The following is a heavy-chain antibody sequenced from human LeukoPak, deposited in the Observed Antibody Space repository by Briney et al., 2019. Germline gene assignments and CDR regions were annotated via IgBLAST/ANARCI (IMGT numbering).Heavy chain of an antibody. CDR2: ISSSGSTI. CDR3: ARGSCSGGSCYGY. J-gene: IGHJ4*02. D-gene: IGHD2-15*01. CDR1: GFTFSSYA. V-gene: IGHV3-48*03. Sequence: PGGSLRLSCAASGFTFSSYAMTWVRQAPGKGLEWVSYISSSGSTIYYADSVKGRFTISRDNAKNSLYLQMNSLRAEDTAVYYCARGSCSGGSCYGYWGQGTLVTVSS.